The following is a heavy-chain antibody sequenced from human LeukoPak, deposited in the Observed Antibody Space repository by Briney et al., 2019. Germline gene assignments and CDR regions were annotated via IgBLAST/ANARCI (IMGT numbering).Heavy chain of an antibody. D-gene: IGHD5-24*01. V-gene: IGHV4-31*03. J-gene: IGHJ5*02. CDR2: IYYSGST. CDR3: ARSPGGWLQPIVSQNWFDP. CDR1: GGSISSGGYY. Sequence: PSETLSLTCTVSGGSISSGGYYWSWIRQHPGKGLEWIGYIYYSGSTYYNPSLKSRVTISVDTSKNQFSLKLSSVTAADTAVYYCARSPGGWLQPIVSQNWFDPWGQGTLVTVSS.